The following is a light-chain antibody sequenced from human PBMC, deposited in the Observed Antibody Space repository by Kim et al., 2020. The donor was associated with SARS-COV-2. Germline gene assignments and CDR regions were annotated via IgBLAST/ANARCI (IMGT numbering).Light chain of an antibody. Sequence: VSPGQTARITCSGDKLGDKYACWYQQKPGQSPVLVIYQDSKRPSGSPERFSGSNSGNTATLTISGTQAMDEADYYCQAWDSSPYVVFGGGTQLTVL. CDR3: QAWDSSPYVV. CDR2: QDS. V-gene: IGLV3-1*01. CDR1: KLGDKY. J-gene: IGLJ2*01.